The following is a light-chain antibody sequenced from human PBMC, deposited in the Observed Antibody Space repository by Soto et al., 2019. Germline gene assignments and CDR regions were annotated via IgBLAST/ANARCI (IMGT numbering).Light chain of an antibody. CDR3: QQYVSSPQT. CDR2: GAS. J-gene: IGKJ1*01. V-gene: IGKV3-20*01. Sequence: EIVLTQSPGTLSLSPGERATLSCRASQSVSSSYLAWYQQKPGQAPRLLIYGASNRATGIPDRFSGSGSGTDFTLTISRLEPEDFAMYFCQQYVSSPQTFGQGTSVNIK. CDR1: QSVSSSY.